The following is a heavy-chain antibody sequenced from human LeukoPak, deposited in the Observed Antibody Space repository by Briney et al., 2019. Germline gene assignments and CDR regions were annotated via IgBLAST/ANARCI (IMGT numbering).Heavy chain of an antibody. J-gene: IGHJ4*02. CDR3: ARGPIPLAAMGSDM. CDR1: GGPINSYY. D-gene: IGHD2-2*01. V-gene: IGHV4-59*01. CDR2: IYYTGTT. Sequence: PSETLSLTCSVSGGPINSYYWSWIRQTPGKGLEWIGYIYYTGTTNYNPSLRRRVTISVDTSKSQFSLRVRSLTAADTAIYFCARGPIPLAAMGSDMWGQGILVTVSS.